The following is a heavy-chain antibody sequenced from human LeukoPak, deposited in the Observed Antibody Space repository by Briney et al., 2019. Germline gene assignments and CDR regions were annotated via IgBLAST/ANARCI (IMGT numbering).Heavy chain of an antibody. D-gene: IGHD2-2*01. V-gene: IGHV4-59*08. CDR1: GGSISSYY. CDR2: IYYSGST. Sequence: TSETLSLTCTVSGGSISSYYWTWIRQPPGKGLECIGYIYYSGSTNYNPSLKSRVTISVDTSKNQFSLKLSSVTAADTAVYYCARGNVVVPAAHSLIYGMDVWGQGTTVTVSS. J-gene: IGHJ6*02. CDR3: ARGNVVVPAAHSLIYGMDV.